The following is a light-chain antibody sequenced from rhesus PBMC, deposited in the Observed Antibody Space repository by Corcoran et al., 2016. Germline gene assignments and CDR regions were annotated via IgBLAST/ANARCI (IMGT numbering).Light chain of an antibody. V-gene: IGKV1S3*01. CDR1: QGISYY. J-gene: IGKJ1*01. CDR3: QQHKTYPPT. Sequence: DIQMTQSPSSLSASVGDTVTITCRASQGISYYLAWYQQKAGKAPKPLISYASSLESGVPSRFSGSGSGTDFTLTISSLQPEDFATYVCQQHKTYPPTFGQGTKVEIK. CDR2: YAS.